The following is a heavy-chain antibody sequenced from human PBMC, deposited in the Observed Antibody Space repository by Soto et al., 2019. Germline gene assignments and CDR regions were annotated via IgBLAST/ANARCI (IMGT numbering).Heavy chain of an antibody. D-gene: IGHD3-22*01. J-gene: IGHJ4*02. CDR2: ISGSGGST. Sequence: EVQLLESGGGLVQPGGSLRLSCAASGFTFSSYAMSWVRQAPGKGLEWVSAISGSGGSTYYADSVKGRFTISRDNSKNTLYLQMNSRGAEDTAVYYCAKLGSVVKYYFDYWGQGTLVTVSS. V-gene: IGHV3-23*01. CDR1: GFTFSSYA. CDR3: AKLGSVVKYYFDY.